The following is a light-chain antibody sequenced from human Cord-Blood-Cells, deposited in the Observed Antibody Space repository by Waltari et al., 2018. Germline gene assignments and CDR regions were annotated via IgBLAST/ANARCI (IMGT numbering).Light chain of an antibody. V-gene: IGLV2-14*01. J-gene: IGLJ3*02. CDR3: SSYTSSSTWV. Sequence: QSALTQPASASGSPGQSITISCTGTSSDVGGYNYVSLYQQHPGKAPKLMIYEVSNRPSGVSNRFSGSKSGNAASLTISGLQAEDEADYYCSSYTSSSTWVFGGGTKLTVL. CDR2: EVS. CDR1: SSDVGGYNY.